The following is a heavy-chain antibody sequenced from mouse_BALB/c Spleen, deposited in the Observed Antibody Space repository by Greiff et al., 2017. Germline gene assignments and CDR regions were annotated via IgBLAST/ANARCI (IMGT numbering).Heavy chain of an antibody. V-gene: IGHV5-17*02. CDR3: ARSAYYRYGYFDV. J-gene: IGHJ1*01. CDR2: ISSGSSTI. D-gene: IGHD2-14*01. Sequence: DVKLVESGGGLVQPGGSRKLSCAASGFTFSSFGMHWVRQAPEKGLEWVAYISSGSSTIYYADTVKGRFTISRDNPKNTLFLQMTSLRSEDTAMYYCARSAYYRYGYFDVWGAGTTVTVSS. CDR1: GFTFSSFG.